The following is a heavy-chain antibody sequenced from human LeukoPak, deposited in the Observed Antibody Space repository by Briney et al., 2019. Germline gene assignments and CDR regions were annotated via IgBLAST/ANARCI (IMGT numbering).Heavy chain of an antibody. V-gene: IGHV5-51*01. CDR3: ARQDCSGGSCYLDAFDI. CDR2: IYPGDSDT. J-gene: IGHJ3*02. Sequence: GESLKISCKGSGYSFTSYWIGWVRPGPGKGMEWMGIIYPGDSDTRYSPSFQGQVTISADKSISTAYLQWSSLKASDTAMYYCARQDCSGGSCYLDAFDIWGQGTMVTVSS. CDR1: GYSFTSYW. D-gene: IGHD2-15*01.